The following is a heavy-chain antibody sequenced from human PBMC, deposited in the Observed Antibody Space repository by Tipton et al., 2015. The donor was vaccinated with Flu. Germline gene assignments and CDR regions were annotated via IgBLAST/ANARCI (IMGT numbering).Heavy chain of an antibody. CDR2: IYYSGST. D-gene: IGHD6-13*01. J-gene: IGHJ4*02. CDR1: NYSISSGFH. V-gene: IGHV4-38-2*01. CDR3: ALAAAGSGSYYFDY. Sequence: TLSLTCAVSNYSISSGFHWAWIRQPPGKGLEWIGYIYYSGSTYYNPSLKSRVTISVDTSKNQFSLKLSSVTAADTAVYYCALAAAGSGSYYFDYWGQGILVTVSS.